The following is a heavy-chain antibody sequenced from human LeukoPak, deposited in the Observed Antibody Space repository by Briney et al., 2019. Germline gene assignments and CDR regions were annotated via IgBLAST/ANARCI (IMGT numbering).Heavy chain of an antibody. CDR2: IYYSGRT. CDR1: GGSLSNTGYY. V-gene: IGHV4-39*07. CDR3: AREEYSSDWYGHDS. Sequence: SETLSLTCTVSGGSLSNTGYYWGWIRQPPGKGLEWIGSIYYSGRTDYNPSLKSRVTVSVDMSKNQFSLKVTSMTAADTAFYYCAREEYSSDWYGHDSWGQGTLVTVSS. D-gene: IGHD6-13*01. J-gene: IGHJ4*02.